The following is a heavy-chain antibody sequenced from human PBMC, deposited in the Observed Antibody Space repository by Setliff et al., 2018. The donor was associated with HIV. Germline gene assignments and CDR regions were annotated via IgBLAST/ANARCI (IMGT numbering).Heavy chain of an antibody. CDR3: ARGFLRSRRRWYDP. V-gene: IGHV4-59*01. Sequence: SETLSLTCTVFGGSMNNYYWNWIRQSPGKGLEWIGYVYYSGSTKYSPSLKSRVSISLDPSTKQVSLRLRSVTAADTAVYYCARGFLRSRRRWYDPWGQGTLVTVSS. D-gene: IGHD4-17*01. CDR2: VYYSGST. CDR1: GGSMNNYY. J-gene: IGHJ5*02.